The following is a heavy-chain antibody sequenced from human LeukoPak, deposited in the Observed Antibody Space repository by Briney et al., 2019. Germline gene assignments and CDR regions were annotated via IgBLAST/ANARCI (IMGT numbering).Heavy chain of an antibody. Sequence: GGSLRLSCSASGFTFSRYLMHWVRQAPGKGLEYVSAISTNGGSTYYADSVKGRFTISRDNSKNMLYLQMSSLRTEDTAVYYCVKDANYYDSSGYYDYWGQGTLVTVSS. D-gene: IGHD3-22*01. CDR2: ISTNGGST. CDR3: VKDANYYDSSGYYDY. J-gene: IGHJ4*02. CDR1: GFTFSRYL. V-gene: IGHV3-64D*06.